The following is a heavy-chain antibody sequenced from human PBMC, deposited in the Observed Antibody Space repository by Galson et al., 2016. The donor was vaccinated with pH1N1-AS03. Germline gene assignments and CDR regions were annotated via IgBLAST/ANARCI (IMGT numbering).Heavy chain of an antibody. D-gene: IGHD3-22*01. V-gene: IGHV1-69*06. CDR3: ARGQFDYDSSGYYSY. Sequence: SVKVSCKASGYTFTNYAVHWLRQAPGQGLEWMGGIIPVFGTPNYAQQFHGRVTIMADKSTTTAYMELSSLRSEDTAVYYCARGQFDYDSSGYYSYWGQGTLVTVSS. CDR2: IIPVFGTP. J-gene: IGHJ4*02. CDR1: GYTFTNYA.